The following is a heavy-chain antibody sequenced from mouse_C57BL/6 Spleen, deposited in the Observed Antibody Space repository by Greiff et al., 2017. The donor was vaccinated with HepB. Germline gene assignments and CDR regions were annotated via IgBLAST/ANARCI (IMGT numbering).Heavy chain of an antibody. V-gene: IGHV1-64*01. D-gene: IGHD1-1*01. J-gene: IGHJ1*03. CDR1: GYTFTSYW. Sequence: VQLQQSGAELVKPGASVKLSCKASGYTFTSYWMHWVKQRPGQGLEWIGMIHPNSGSTNYNEKFKSKATLTVDKSSSTAYMQLSSLTSEDSAVYYCARYPNDYGSSYWYFDVWGTGTTVTVSS. CDR2: IHPNSGST. CDR3: ARYPNDYGSSYWYFDV.